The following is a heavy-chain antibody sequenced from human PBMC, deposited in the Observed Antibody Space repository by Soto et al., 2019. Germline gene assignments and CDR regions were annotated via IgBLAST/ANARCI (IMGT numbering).Heavy chain of an antibody. D-gene: IGHD2-15*01. V-gene: IGHV3-23*01. CDR2: ISGSGGST. CDR3: AKLVLLLVAEPPNPFDI. J-gene: IGHJ3*02. CDR1: GFTFSSYA. Sequence: PGGSLRLSCAASGFTFSSYAMSWVRQAPGKGLEWVSAISGSGGSTYYADSVKGRFTISRDNSKNTLYLQMNSLRAEDTAVYYCAKLVLLLVAEPPNPFDIWGQGTMVPVS.